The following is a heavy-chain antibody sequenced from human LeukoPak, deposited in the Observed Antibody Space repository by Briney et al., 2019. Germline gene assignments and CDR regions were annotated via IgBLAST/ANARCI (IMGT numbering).Heavy chain of an antibody. V-gene: IGHV1-2*06. CDR2: INPSTGGT. CDR1: GYTFIYYY. D-gene: IGHD3-16*01. Sequence: ASVKVSCKTSGYTFIYYYVHWIRQAPGQGLEWMGRINPSTGGTDFAQKFQGKVSMTRDTSISTAYMELSRLGSDDTAVYYCATLGEDKTDTPFDYWGQGTLVTVSS. J-gene: IGHJ4*02. CDR3: ATLGEDKTDTPFDY.